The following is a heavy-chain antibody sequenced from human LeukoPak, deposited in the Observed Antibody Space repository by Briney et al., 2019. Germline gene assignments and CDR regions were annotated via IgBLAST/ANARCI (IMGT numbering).Heavy chain of an antibody. CDR3: ARDPRGAAPDAFDI. V-gene: IGHV3-21*01. J-gene: IGHJ3*02. CDR1: GGTFSSYS. CDR2: ISSSSSYI. D-gene: IGHD6-13*01. Sequence: GGSLRLSCAASGGTFSSYSMNWVRQAPGKGLEWVSSISSSSSYIYYADSVKGRFTISRDNAKNSLYLKMNSLRAEDTAVYYCARDPRGAAPDAFDIWGQGTMVTVSS.